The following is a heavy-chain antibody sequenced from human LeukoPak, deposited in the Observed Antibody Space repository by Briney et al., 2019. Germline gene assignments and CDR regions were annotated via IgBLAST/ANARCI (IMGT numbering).Heavy chain of an antibody. V-gene: IGHV3-21*01. CDR1: GFTFSSYT. D-gene: IGHD4-23*01. CDR2: ISSSSSYI. Sequence: GPLRLSCAASGFTFSSYTMNWVRQAPGKGLEWVSSISSSSSYIYYADSVKGRFTIARDNAKISLYLQMNSLRADDTAVYYCARNQYGCNSYNAFDIWGQGTMVTVSS. J-gene: IGHJ3*02. CDR3: ARNQYGCNSYNAFDI.